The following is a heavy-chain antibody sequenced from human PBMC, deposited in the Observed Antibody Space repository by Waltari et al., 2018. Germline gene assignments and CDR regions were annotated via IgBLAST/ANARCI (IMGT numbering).Heavy chain of an antibody. V-gene: IGHV4-34*01. CDR3: ARAWISLSLGATSAFDI. CDR2: INHSGST. J-gene: IGHJ3*02. CDR1: GGSFSGYY. D-gene: IGHD1-26*01. Sequence: QVQLQQWGAGLLKPSETLSLTCAVYGGSFSGYYWSWIRQPPGKGLEWIGEINHSGSTNYNPTLKSRVTRSVDTSKNQFSLKLSSVTAADTAVYYWARAWISLSLGATSAFDIWGQGTMVTVS.